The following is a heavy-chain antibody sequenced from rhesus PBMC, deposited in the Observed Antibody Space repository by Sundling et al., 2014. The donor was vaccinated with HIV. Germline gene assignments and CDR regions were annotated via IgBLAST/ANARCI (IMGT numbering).Heavy chain of an antibody. V-gene: IGHV2S1*01. J-gene: IGHJ4*01. Sequence: QVTLKESGPALVMPTQTLTLTCTFSGFSLSASNMGVGWIRQSPGKALEWLINIYWDNDIYYNTSLRNRLTISKDTSRNQVVLTMTNMDPLDTATYYCVRAVWYSWNSYFDYWGQGVLVNRLL. CDR3: VRAVWYSWNSYFDY. CDR2: IYWDNDI. CDR1: GFSLSASNMG. D-gene: IGHD1-1-1*01.